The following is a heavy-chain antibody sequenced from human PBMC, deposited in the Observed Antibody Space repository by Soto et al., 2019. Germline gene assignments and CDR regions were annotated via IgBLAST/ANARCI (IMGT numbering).Heavy chain of an antibody. CDR2: ISAYNGNT. J-gene: IGHJ4*01. D-gene: IGHD2-2*01. CDR3: ARDPPVVVPAAGPIYFDY. V-gene: IGHV1-18*04. Sequence: ASVKVSCKASGYTFTSYGISWVRQAPGQGLEWMGWISAYNGNTNYAQKLQGRVTMTTDTSTSTAYMELRSLRSDDTAVYYCARDPPVVVPAAGPIYFDYWGHGTLVTGSS. CDR1: GYTFTSYG.